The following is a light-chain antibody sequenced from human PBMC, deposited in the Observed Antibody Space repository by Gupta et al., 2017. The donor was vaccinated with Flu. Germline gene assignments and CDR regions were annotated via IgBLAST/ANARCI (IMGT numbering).Light chain of an antibody. J-gene: IGKJ2*01. CDR3: QQYYRTPPYT. Sequence: LGERATINCKSSQSVLYSFNNKNYLAWYQHKPGQPPKLLISWASTRESGVPDRFSGNGSATDFTLTISSLQAEDVAVYYCQQYYRTPPYTFGQGTKLEIK. V-gene: IGKV4-1*01. CDR1: QSVLYSFNNKNY. CDR2: WAS.